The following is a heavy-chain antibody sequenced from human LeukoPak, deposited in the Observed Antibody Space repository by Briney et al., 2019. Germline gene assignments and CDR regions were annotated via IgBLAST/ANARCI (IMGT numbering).Heavy chain of an antibody. J-gene: IGHJ6*03. CDR1: GGSFKSYS. Sequence: VASVKVSCKTSGGSFKSYSLNWVRQAPGQGLEWLGRILPIFGTRNYAQKFQGRVTITADKSTSTAYMELSSLRSEDTAVYYCARDLYYDILTGYYSHYYYYMDVWGKGTTVTVSS. V-gene: IGHV1-69*06. CDR3: ARDLYYDILTGYYSHYYYYMDV. CDR2: ILPIFGTR. D-gene: IGHD3-9*01.